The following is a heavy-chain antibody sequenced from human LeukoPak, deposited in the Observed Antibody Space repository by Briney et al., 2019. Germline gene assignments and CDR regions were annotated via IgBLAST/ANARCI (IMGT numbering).Heavy chain of an antibody. CDR1: GYNLNTYG. V-gene: IGHV1-18*01. D-gene: IGHD2-2*01. J-gene: IGHJ4*02. Sequence: ASEKVSCKASGYNLNTYGISWVRQAPGQGLEWMGWISSSTGNTKYAQKLQDRVTMTTDTSTSTAYLYLRNLRSDDTAVYYCVRLPLGYCSSTSCLDWGQGTLVTVSS. CDR3: VRLPLGYCSSTSCLD. CDR2: ISSSTGNT.